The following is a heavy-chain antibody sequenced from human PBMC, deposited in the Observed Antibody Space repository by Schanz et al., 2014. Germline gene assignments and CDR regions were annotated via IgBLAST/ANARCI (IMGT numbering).Heavy chain of an antibody. Sequence: EVQLVESGGVVAQPGGSLRLSCAASGFSFDDYTMHWVRQAPGKGLEWVSLIDRDGGHTYYADSVKGRFTISRDNSKNSLYLQMNSLRTEDTALYYCARGGVEMATIRDAFDLWGQGTMVTVS. V-gene: IGHV3-43*01. D-gene: IGHD3-10*01. CDR2: IDRDGGHT. CDR1: GFSFDDYT. J-gene: IGHJ3*01. CDR3: ARGGVEMATIRDAFDL.